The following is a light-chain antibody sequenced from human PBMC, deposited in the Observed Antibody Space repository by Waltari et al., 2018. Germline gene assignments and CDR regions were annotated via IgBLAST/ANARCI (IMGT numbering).Light chain of an antibody. V-gene: IGLV1-40*01. J-gene: IGLJ2*01. Sequence: QSVLTQPPSVSGAPGQRVSISCTGSSSNIGAGYDVHWYQQVPGTAPKLLIYGNNNRPSGVPDRFSGSKSGTSASLAITGLQAEDEADYYCQSDDTSLSGTVVFGGGTRLTVL. CDR1: SSNIGAGYD. CDR3: QSDDTSLSGTVV. CDR2: GNN.